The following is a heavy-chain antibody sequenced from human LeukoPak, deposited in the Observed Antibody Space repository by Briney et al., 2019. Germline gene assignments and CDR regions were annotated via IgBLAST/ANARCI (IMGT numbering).Heavy chain of an antibody. D-gene: IGHD1-26*01. J-gene: IGHJ4*02. CDR1: GFTFTSSA. CDR3: AAELYSGTYGRCCSFAF. Sequence: SVKVSCKASGFTFTSSAMQWVRQARGQRLEWIGWIIVGSGRTHYAQNLQERITITRDMSTNTAYMELSSLRSDDTAIYYCAAELYSGTYGRCCSFAFWGQGTQVTVSS. CDR2: IIVGSGRT. V-gene: IGHV1-58*02.